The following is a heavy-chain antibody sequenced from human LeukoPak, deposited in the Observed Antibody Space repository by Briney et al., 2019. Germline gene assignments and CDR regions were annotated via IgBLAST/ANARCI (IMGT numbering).Heavy chain of an antibody. CDR2: ISGSGGST. V-gene: IGHV3-23*01. CDR1: GFTFSSYA. D-gene: IGHD3-22*01. CDR3: AKDGYYYDSSGYSPDY. Sequence: QSGGSLRLSCAASGFTFSSYAMSWVRQAPGKGLEWVSAISGSGGSTYYADSVKGRFTISRDNSKNTLYLQMNSLRAEDTAVYYCAKDGYYYDSSGYSPDYWGQGTLVTVSS. J-gene: IGHJ4*02.